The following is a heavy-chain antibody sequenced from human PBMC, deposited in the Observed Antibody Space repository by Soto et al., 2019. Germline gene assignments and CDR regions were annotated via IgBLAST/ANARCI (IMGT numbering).Heavy chain of an antibody. CDR1: VGTFSSYA. D-gene: IGHD2-15*01. J-gene: IGHJ6*02. CDR2: IIPIFGRA. CDR3: ARDPTYSDHGMVVDATYGLDV. Sequence: QLQLVQSGAEVTKPGSSVKVSCKASVGTFSSYAFSWVRQAPGQGREWMGGIIPIFGRAHYAQKCQGRVTIPAHEYTSTGYMGGRSLRPEDTAVYYCARDPTYSDHGMVVDATYGLDVWGQGTTVTVSS. V-gene: IGHV1-69*12.